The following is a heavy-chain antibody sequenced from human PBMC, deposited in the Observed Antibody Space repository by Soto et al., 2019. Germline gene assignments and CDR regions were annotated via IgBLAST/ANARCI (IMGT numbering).Heavy chain of an antibody. V-gene: IGHV3-30*18. Sequence: GGSLRLSCAASGFTFSSYGMHWVRQAPGTGLEWVAVISYDGTNKYYADSVKGRFTISRDNSKNTLYLQMNSLRAEDTAVYYCAKSTAGYSYGPFDYWGQGTLVTVSS. CDR1: GFTFSSYG. J-gene: IGHJ4*02. CDR3: AKSTAGYSYGPFDY. CDR2: ISYDGTNK. D-gene: IGHD5-18*01.